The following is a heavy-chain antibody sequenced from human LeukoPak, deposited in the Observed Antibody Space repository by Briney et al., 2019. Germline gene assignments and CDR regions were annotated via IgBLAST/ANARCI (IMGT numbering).Heavy chain of an antibody. Sequence: SETLSLTCTVSGGYIITSGHYWGWIRQPPGKGLEWIGSIYYTGVTSTNPFFRSRMSITVDTSRNQFSLNLTSVTAADAAVYYCARERSSSGGHNWFDPWGQGTLVTVSS. CDR2: IYYTGVT. J-gene: IGHJ5*02. CDR1: GGYIITSGHY. V-gene: IGHV4-39*07. D-gene: IGHD4-23*01. CDR3: ARERSSSGGHNWFDP.